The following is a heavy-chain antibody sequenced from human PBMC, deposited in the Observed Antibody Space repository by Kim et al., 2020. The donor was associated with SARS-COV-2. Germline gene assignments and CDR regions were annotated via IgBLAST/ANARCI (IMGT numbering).Heavy chain of an antibody. J-gene: IGHJ4*02. CDR3: ARDWLPFDY. CDR2: GSN. V-gene: IGHV4-59*01. Sequence: GSNNYNPPLKSPVTISVATSKNQFSLKLSSVTAADTAVYYCARDWLPFDYWGQGTLVTVSS. D-gene: IGHD6-19*01.